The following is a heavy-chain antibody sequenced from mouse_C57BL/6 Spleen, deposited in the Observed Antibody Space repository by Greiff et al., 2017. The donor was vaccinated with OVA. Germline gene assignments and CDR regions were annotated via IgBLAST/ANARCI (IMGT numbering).Heavy chain of an antibody. V-gene: IGHV1-69*01. CDR3: ARSEPLFGY. CDR1: GYTFTSYW. Sequence: QVQLKQPGAELVMPGASVKLSCKASGYTFTSYWMHWVKQRPGQGLEWIGEIDPSDSYTNYNQKFKGKSTLTVDKSSSTAYMQLSSLTSEDSAVYYCARSEPLFGYWGQGTTLTVSS. CDR2: IDPSDSYT. J-gene: IGHJ2*01. D-gene: IGHD6-1*01.